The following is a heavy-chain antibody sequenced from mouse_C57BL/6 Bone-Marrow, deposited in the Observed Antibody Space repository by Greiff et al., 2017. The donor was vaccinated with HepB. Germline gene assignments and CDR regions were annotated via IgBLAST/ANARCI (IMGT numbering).Heavy chain of an antibody. V-gene: IGHV1-64*01. Sequence: QVQLQQPGAELVKPGASVKLSCKASGYTFTSYWMHWVKQRPGQGLEWIGMIHPNSGSTNYNKKFKSKATLTVDKSSSTAYMQLSSLTSEDSAVYYCAIRWLLYAMDYWGQGTSVTVSS. CDR2: IHPNSGST. D-gene: IGHD2-3*01. CDR3: AIRWLLYAMDY. J-gene: IGHJ4*01. CDR1: GYTFTSYW.